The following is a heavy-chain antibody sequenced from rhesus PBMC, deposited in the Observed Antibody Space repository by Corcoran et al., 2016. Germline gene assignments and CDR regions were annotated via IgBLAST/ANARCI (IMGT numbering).Heavy chain of an antibody. CDR1: GYPFTTYH. CDR3: AGEESGGGSFDH. J-gene: IGHJ4*01. CDR2: IMRKTRKI. Sequence: QVQILQSGAEIKQPGASVKLSCQASGYPFTTYHIHWVKHAPGQGLEWIGLIMRKTRKIKDSERVRGRVTISADTSTNTAYMELSSLTFEDTAGYYCAGEESGGGSFDHWGQGVLVTVSS. V-gene: IGHV1-180*01. D-gene: IGHD2-33*01.